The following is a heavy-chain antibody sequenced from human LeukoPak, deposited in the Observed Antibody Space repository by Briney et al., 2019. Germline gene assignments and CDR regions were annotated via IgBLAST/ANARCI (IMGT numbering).Heavy chain of an antibody. V-gene: IGHV1-8*01. CDR3: TRGRAAGD. J-gene: IGHJ4*02. D-gene: IGHD6-19*01. CDR1: GYTFTNND. CDR2: VSPDSGDT. Sequence: SVRVSCKASGYTFTNNDINWVPDATRQGLEWMGWVSPDSGDTVYAPNFRGRVTMTTDTSTNTAYMELTSLTSGDAAIYYCTRGRAAGDWGQGTLVTVSS.